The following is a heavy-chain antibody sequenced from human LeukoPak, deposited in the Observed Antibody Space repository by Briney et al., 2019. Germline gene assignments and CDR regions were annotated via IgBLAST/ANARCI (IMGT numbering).Heavy chain of an antibody. CDR2: IYTTGST. V-gene: IGHV4-61*02. CDR1: GGSISSGSYY. Sequence: SQTLSLTCTVCGGSISSGSYYWSWIRQPAGKGLEWIGRIYTTGSTNYNPSLKSRVTMSTDTSKNQFSLKLSSVTAADTAVYYCARVTTGGYYNCWGQGTLLTVSS. J-gene: IGHJ4*02. D-gene: IGHD3-22*01. CDR3: ARVTTGGYYNC.